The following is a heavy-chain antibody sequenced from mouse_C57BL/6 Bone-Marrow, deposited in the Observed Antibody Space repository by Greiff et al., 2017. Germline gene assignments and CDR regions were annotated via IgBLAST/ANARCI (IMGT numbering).Heavy chain of an antibody. CDR3: ARWDSNCVAY. Sequence: VQLQESGAELVRPGTSVKVSCKASGYAFTNYLIEWVKQRPGQGLEWIGVINPGSGGTNYNEKFKGKATLTADKSSSTAYMQLSSLPSEDSAVXFCARWDSNCVAYWGQGTLVTVSA. CDR1: GYAFTNYL. V-gene: IGHV1-54*01. J-gene: IGHJ3*01. CDR2: INPGSGGT. D-gene: IGHD2-5*01.